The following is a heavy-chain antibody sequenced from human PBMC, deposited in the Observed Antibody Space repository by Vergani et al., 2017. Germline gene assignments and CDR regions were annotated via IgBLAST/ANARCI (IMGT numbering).Heavy chain of an antibody. V-gene: IGHV3-30*02. J-gene: IGHJ3*02. Sequence: QVQLVESGGGVVQPGGSMRLSCSASGLTLSSYGVHWVRQAPGRGLESVTFTRPHEDGAFYSASVRGRFTVSRDISKNSLFLQMNSLRPEDTARYYCARDGHYSVLSGYYIGGGFDIWGQGTMVTVSS. CDR3: ARDGHYSVLSGYYIGGGFDI. CDR1: GLTLSSYG. CDR2: TRPHEDGA. D-gene: IGHD3-3*01.